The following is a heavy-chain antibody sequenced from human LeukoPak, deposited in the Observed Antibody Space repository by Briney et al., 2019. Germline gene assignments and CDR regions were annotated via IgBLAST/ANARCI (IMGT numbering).Heavy chain of an antibody. CDR2: IYYSGST. Sequence: PSETLSLTCAVSGVTISSYYWSWIRQPPGKGLEWIGYIYYSGSTNYNPSLKIRVTISVDTSKQQFSLKLSCVTAADTDVYDCARTRSSSGCPWFYPGCQGTLVPVSS. CDR3: ARTRSSSGCPWFYP. V-gene: IGHV4-59*01. CDR1: GVTISSYY. J-gene: IGHJ5*02. D-gene: IGHD6-6*01.